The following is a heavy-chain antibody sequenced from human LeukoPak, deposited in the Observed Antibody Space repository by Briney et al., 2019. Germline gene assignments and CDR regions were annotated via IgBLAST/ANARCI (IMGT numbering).Heavy chain of an antibody. J-gene: IGHJ4*02. CDR2: IKSKTDGGTT. CDR1: GFTFSNAW. D-gene: IGHD2-21*02. CDR3: TTDFVVVTAILDY. V-gene: IGHV3-15*01. Sequence: GGSLRLSCAASGFTFSNAWMSWVRQAPGKGLEWVGRIKSKTDGGTTDYAAPVKGGFTISRDDSKNTLYLQMNSLKTEDTAVYYCTTDFVVVTAILDYWGQGTLVTVSS.